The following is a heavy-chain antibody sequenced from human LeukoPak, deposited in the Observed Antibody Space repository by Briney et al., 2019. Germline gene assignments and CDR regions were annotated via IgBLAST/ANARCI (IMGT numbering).Heavy chain of an antibody. CDR1: GFTFTRYT. CDR3: AKGSSGWEIGDY. V-gene: IGHV3-30*18. D-gene: IGHD6-19*01. J-gene: IGHJ4*02. CDR2: ISYDGSNK. Sequence: GGSLRLSCAASGFTFTRYTMNWVRQAPGKGLEWVAVISYDGSNKYYADSVKGRFTISRDNSKNTLYLQMNSLRAEDAAVYYCAKGSSGWEIGDYWGQGTLVTVSS.